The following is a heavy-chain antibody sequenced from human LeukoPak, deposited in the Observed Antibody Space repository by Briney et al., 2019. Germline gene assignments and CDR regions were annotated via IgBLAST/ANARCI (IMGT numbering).Heavy chain of an antibody. CDR3: ARTPRGSGNLFDY. CDR1: GFNVGSDY. CDR2: IYTGGGT. D-gene: IGHD3-10*01. V-gene: IGHV3-53*01. J-gene: IGHJ4*02. Sequence: GGSLRLSCAASGFNVGSDYMSWVRQAPGRGLEWVSIIYTGGGTYYTDSVKARFAISRDDSENKVHLQMSSLRAEDTAVYYCARTPRGSGNLFDYWGQGTLVTVSS.